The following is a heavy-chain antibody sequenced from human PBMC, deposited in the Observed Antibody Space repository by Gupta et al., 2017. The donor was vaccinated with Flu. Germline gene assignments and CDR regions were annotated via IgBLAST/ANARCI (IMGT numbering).Heavy chain of an antibody. CDR3: ARGHWDS. J-gene: IGHJ4*02. V-gene: IGHV3-48*03. CDR2: ISSSDVT. CDR1: GFTFPSYE. Sequence: EVQLVESGGGLVQPGGSLRLSCQASGFTFPSYEMSWVCLAPGKGLEWVAFISSSDVTYYTDSVKGRFTISRDNAKNSVYLQMNSLRAEDTAFYYCARGHWDSWGQGTLVTVSS.